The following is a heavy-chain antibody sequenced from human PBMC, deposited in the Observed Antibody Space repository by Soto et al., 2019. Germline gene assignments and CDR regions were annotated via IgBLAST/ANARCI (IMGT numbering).Heavy chain of an antibody. CDR1: GFTFSSFA. V-gene: IGHV3-23*01. J-gene: IGHJ4*02. CDR3: ANDVMGATRY. Sequence: PGGSLRLSCAASGFTFSSFALSWVRQAPGKGPEWVSSIGATGDDTYYADSVKGRFTISRDNSNNMVFLQMHGLGAEDTAIYYCANDVMGATRYWGQGTLVTVSS. D-gene: IGHD2-21*01. CDR2: IGATGDDT.